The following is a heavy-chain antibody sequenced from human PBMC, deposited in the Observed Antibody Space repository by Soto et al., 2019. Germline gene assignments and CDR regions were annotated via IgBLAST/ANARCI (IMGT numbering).Heavy chain of an antibody. CDR2: LIPILGTT. D-gene: IGHD6-19*01. V-gene: IGHV1-69*13. CDR3: ARASGYVSGWYHDY. CDR1: GYTFSTYA. Sequence: QVQVVQSGAEVKKPGASVKVSCKASGYTFSTYAIHWVRQAPGQSLEWMGGLIPILGTTHYAQKFQGRVTITADESTNTAYMELSSLRSDDTAVYYCARASGYVSGWYHDYWGQGTRVTVSS. J-gene: IGHJ4*02.